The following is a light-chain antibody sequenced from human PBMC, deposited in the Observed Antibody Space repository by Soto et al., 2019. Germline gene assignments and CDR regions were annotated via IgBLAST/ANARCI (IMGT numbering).Light chain of an antibody. J-gene: IGLJ3*02. V-gene: IGLV2-11*01. Sequence: QSALTQPRSVSGSPGQSVTMSCTGTSSDVGGYNYVSWYQQHPGKAPKFMIYDVSKRPSGVPDRFSGSKSGNTASLTISGLQAEYEADYYCCSYAGRYSWVFGGGTKVTVL. CDR2: DVS. CDR3: CSYAGRYSWV. CDR1: SSDVGGYNY.